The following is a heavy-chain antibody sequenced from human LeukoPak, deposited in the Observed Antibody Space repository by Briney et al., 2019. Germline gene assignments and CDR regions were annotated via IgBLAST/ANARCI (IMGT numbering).Heavy chain of an antibody. CDR3: SRHNDFLTGRASY. D-gene: IGHD3-9*01. CDR1: GYNFVSYW. V-gene: IGHV5-51*01. CDR2: IYPGDYNT. Sequence: GESLKISCKASGYNFVSYWIGWVRQLPGKGLEWMGLIYPGDYNTKYSPSLQGQVTISADKSTSTAYLQWSSLKASDTAIYYCSRHNDFLTGRASYWGQGTLVTVSS. J-gene: IGHJ4*02.